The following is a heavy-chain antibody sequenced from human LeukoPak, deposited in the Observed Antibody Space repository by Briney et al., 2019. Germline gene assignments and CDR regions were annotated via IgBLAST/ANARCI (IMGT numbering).Heavy chain of an antibody. CDR1: GYTFTGYY. CDR2: INPNSGGT. J-gene: IGHJ4*02. V-gene: IGHV1-2*02. Sequence: ASVKVSCKASGYTFTGYYMHWVRQAPGQGLEWMGWINPNSGGTHYAQKFQGRVTMTRDTSITTAYMDLSSLRSDDTAVYYCARDERGFQLLPGDYWGQGTLVTVSS. D-gene: IGHD5-24*01. CDR3: ARDERGFQLLPGDY.